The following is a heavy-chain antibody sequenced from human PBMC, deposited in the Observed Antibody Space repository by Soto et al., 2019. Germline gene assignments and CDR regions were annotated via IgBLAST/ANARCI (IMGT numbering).Heavy chain of an antibody. CDR2: IKQDGSEK. Sequence: GGSLRLSCAASGFTFSSYWMSWVHQAPGKGLEWVANIKQDGSEKYYVDSVKGRFTISRDNAKNSLYLQMNSLRAEDTAVYYCARDLSYYDFWSGYYWGQGTLVTVSS. CDR3: ARDLSYYDFWSGYY. CDR1: GFTFSSYW. J-gene: IGHJ4*02. V-gene: IGHV3-7*01. D-gene: IGHD3-3*01.